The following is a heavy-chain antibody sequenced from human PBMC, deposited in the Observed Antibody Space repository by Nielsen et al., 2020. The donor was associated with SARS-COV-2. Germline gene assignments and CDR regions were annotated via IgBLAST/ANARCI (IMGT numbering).Heavy chain of an antibody. Sequence: GGSLRLSCAASGFTFSSYSMNWVRQAPGKGLEWVSYISSSSSTIYYADSVKGRFTISRDNAKNSLYLQMNSLRAEDTAVYYCATLEVVVVTAAYYYYYYMDVWGKGTTVTVSS. V-gene: IGHV3-48*04. CDR2: ISSSSSTI. CDR3: ATLEVVVVTAAYYYYYYMDV. J-gene: IGHJ6*03. CDR1: GFTFSSYS. D-gene: IGHD2-21*02.